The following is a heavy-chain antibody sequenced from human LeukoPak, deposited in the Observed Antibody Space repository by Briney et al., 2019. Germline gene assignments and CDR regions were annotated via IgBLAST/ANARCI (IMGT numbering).Heavy chain of an antibody. D-gene: IGHD3-10*01. J-gene: IGHJ4*02. Sequence: SETLSLTCTVSGGSISSGSYYWSWIRQPAGKGLEWIGRIYTSGSTNYNPSLKSRVTISVDTSKNQFSLKLSSVTAADTAVYYCARDSRGYGEFDYWGQGTLVTVSS. V-gene: IGHV4-61*02. CDR2: IYTSGST. CDR1: GGSISSGSYY. CDR3: ARDSRGYGEFDY.